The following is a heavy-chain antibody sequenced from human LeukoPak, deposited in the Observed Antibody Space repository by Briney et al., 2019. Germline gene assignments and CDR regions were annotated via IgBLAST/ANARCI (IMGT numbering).Heavy chain of an antibody. CDR2: IYHSGEA. J-gene: IGHJ2*01. D-gene: IGHD4-23*01. CDR3: VRLSVISLHRYFDL. CDR1: GGSLNNYI. V-gene: IGHV4-59*08. Sequence: PSETLSLTCIVSGGSLNNYIWSWIRQFPGKGLEWIAYIYHSGEANYNPSLKSRATISLDTSKNQFSLNLQSVTAADTAVYFCVRLSVISLHRYFDLWGRGTLVTVFS.